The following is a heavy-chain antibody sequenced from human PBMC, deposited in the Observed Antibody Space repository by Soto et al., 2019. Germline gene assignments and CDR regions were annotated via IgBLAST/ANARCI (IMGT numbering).Heavy chain of an antibody. CDR1: GGSISSYY. Sequence: LSLTCTVSGGSISSYYWSWIRQPPGKGLEWIGYIYSGNTNYNPSLKSRVTISVDTSKNQFSLKLSSVTAADTAVYYCGRGEVDRYNWNYGIDYWGQGTLVTVSS. CDR3: GRGEVDRYNWNYGIDY. J-gene: IGHJ4*02. D-gene: IGHD1-7*01. V-gene: IGHV4-59*01. CDR2: IYSGNT.